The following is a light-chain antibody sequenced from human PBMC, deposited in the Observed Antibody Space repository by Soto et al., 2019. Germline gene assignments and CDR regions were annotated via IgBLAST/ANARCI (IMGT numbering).Light chain of an antibody. CDR1: QSVSSNY. V-gene: IGKV3-20*01. CDR2: GAS. J-gene: IGKJ1*01. Sequence: EIVLTQSPGTLSLSPGERATLSCRASQSVSSNYLACYQQKPGQAPRLLIYGASNRATGIPDRFSGSESGTDFTLTISRLEPEDFAVYFCQQYAVSPWTFGQGTKVEIK. CDR3: QQYAVSPWT.